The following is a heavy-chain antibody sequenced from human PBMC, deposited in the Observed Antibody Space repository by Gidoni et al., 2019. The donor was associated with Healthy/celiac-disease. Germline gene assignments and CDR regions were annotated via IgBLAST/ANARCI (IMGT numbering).Heavy chain of an antibody. V-gene: IGHV3-13*01. J-gene: IGHJ4*02. Sequence: EVQLVESGGGLVQPGGSLRLSCAASGFTFSSYDMHWVRQATGTGLEWVSGIGIAGDAYYPGSVKGRFTISRENAKNSLYLQMNSLRAEDTAVYYCARETGGGDLDYWGQGTLVTVSS. CDR1: GFTFSSYD. CDR3: ARETGGGDLDY. CDR2: IGIAGDA. D-gene: IGHD1-26*01.